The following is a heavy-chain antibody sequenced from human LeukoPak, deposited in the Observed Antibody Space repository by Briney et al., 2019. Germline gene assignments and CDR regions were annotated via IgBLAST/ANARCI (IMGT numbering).Heavy chain of an antibody. Sequence: PSETLSLTCAVYGGSFSGYYWSWIRQPPGKGLEWIGEINHSGSTNYNPSLKSRVTISVDTSKNQFSLKLSSVTAADTAVYYCARGQIVDIVAYYFDYWGQGTLVTVSS. D-gene: IGHD5-12*01. CDR2: INHSGST. CDR1: GGSFSGYY. V-gene: IGHV4-34*01. CDR3: ARGQIVDIVAYYFDY. J-gene: IGHJ4*02.